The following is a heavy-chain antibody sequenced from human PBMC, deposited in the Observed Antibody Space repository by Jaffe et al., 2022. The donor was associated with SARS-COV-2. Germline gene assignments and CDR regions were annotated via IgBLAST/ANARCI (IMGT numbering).Heavy chain of an antibody. Sequence: QLQLQESGSGLVKPSQTLSLTCAVSGGSISSGGYSWSWIRQPPGKGLEWIGYIYHSGSTYYNPSLKSRVTISVDRSKNQFSLKLSSVTAADTAVYYCARGREPDYFDYWGQGTLVTVSS. CDR3: ARGREPDYFDY. J-gene: IGHJ4*02. CDR2: IYHSGST. CDR1: GGSISSGGYS. V-gene: IGHV4-30-2*01.